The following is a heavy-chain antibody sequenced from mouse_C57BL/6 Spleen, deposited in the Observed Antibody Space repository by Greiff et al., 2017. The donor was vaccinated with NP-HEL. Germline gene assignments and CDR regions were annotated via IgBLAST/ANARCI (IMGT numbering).Heavy chain of an antibody. Sequence: VQLQQSGAELARPGASVKLSCKASGYTFTSYGISWVKQRTGQGLEWIGEIYPRSGNTYYNEKFKGKATLTADKSSSTAYMEIRSLTSEDSAVYFCARDGYSEGPYWGQGTSVTVSS. J-gene: IGHJ4*01. CDR1: GYTFTSYG. CDR2: IYPRSGNT. CDR3: ARDGYSEGPY. V-gene: IGHV1-81*01. D-gene: IGHD2-3*01.